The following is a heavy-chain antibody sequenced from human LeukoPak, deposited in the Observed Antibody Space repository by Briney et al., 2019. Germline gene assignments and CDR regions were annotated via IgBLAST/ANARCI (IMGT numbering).Heavy chain of an antibody. CDR1: GGSISSGSYY. CDR2: IYTSGST. D-gene: IGHD3-3*01. J-gene: IGHJ4*02. Sequence: SETLSLTCTVSGGSISSGSYYWSWIRQPAGKGLEWIGRIYTSGSTNYNPSLKSRVTISVDTSKNQFSLKLSSVTAADTAVYYCARRMRFLEWFNYWGQGTLVTVSS. V-gene: IGHV4-61*02. CDR3: ARRMRFLEWFNY.